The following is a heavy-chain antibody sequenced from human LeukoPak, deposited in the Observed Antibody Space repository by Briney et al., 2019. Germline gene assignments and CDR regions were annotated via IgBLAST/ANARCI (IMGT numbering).Heavy chain of an antibody. CDR1: GFTFDDYA. V-gene: IGHV3-9*01. J-gene: IGHJ4*02. CDR2: ISWNSGSI. D-gene: IGHD4-17*01. Sequence: GRSLRLSCAASGFTFDDYAMHWVRQAPGKGLEWVSGISWNSGSIGYADSVKGRFTISRDNAKNSLYLRMNSLRAEDTALYYCAKDKDSYGDPMFDYWGQGTLVTVSS. CDR3: AKDKDSYGDPMFDY.